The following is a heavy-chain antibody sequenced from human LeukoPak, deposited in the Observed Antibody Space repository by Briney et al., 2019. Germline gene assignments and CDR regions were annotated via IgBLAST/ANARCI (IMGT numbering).Heavy chain of an antibody. V-gene: IGHV3-21*01. CDR1: GFPLSGYS. D-gene: IGHD2-2*01. CDR3: ARVGYCSSSTCRNYFDY. Sequence: GGSLRLSCAASGFPLSGYSMNWVRQAPGKGLEWVSSISITTNYIYYADSVKGRFTISRDNARNSLYLQMNSLRAEDTAVYYCARVGYCSSSTCRNYFDYWGQGTLVTVSS. CDR2: ISITTNYI. J-gene: IGHJ4*02.